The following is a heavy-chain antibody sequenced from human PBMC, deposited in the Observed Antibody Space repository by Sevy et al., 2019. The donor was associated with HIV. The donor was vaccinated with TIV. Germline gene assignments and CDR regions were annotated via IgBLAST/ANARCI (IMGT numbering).Heavy chain of an antibody. CDR2: INEDGTTK. CDR1: GFIFSGYW. Sequence: GGSLRLSCAGSGFIFSGYWMHWVRQAPGKGLEWVANINEDGTTKYYLDSVKGRFTISRDNAKNSVFLQMNSLRVDDTVVYYCARAIGAATSYWGQGTLVTVSS. V-gene: IGHV3-7*03. D-gene: IGHD2-15*01. J-gene: IGHJ4*02. CDR3: ARAIGAATSY.